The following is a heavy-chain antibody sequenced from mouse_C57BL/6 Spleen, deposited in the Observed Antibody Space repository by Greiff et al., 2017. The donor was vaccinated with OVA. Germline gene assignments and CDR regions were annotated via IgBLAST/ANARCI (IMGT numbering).Heavy chain of an antibody. CDR2: IHPNSGST. J-gene: IGHJ3*01. V-gene: IGHV1-64*01. D-gene: IGHD2-5*01. CDR3: ARDGAYYSNWFAY. CDR1: GYTFTSYW. Sequence: QVQLQQPGAELVKPGASVKLSCKASGYTFTSYWMYWVKQRPGQGLEWIGMIHPNSGSTNYNEKFKSKATMTVDKSSNTAYLQLSSLTSEDSAVYYCARDGAYYSNWFAYWGQGTLVTVSA.